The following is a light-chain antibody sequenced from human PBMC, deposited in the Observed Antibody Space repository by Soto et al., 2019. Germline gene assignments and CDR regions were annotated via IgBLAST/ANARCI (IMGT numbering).Light chain of an antibody. Sequence: QSALTQPASVSGSPGQSITISCTGTSGDVGAYTYVSWYQQHPGKAPKLMIFEVSDRPSGVSNRFSGSKSGNTASLTISGLQAEDEADYYCSSYTTSNTLVFGGGTQLTVL. CDR2: EVS. J-gene: IGLJ2*01. CDR1: SGDVGAYTY. CDR3: SSYTTSNTLV. V-gene: IGLV2-14*01.